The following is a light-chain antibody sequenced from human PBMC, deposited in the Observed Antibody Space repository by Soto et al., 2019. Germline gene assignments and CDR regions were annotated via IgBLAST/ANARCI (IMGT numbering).Light chain of an antibody. Sequence: IVMTQSPATLSVSPGERATLSCRASQSVSSNLAWYQLKPGQAPRLLIYGVSSRASGIPDRFFGSGSGTDFTLTINRLEPEDFAVYYCQQYANSPITFGQGTRLEIK. V-gene: IGKV3-20*01. CDR3: QQYANSPIT. J-gene: IGKJ5*01. CDR1: QSVSSN. CDR2: GVS.